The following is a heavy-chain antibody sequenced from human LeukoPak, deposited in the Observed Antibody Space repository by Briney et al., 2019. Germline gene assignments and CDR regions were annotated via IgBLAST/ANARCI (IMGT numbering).Heavy chain of an antibody. V-gene: IGHV1-18*01. CDR1: GYTFTSYG. Sequence: GASVKVSCKASGYTFTSYGISWVRQAPGQGLEWMGWISAYNGNTNYAQKLQGRVTMTTDTSTSTAYMELRSLRSDDTAVYYCATSEYSSSWYALNYYYYYGMDVWGQGTTVTVSS. CDR3: ATSEYSSSWYALNYYYYYGMDV. CDR2: ISAYNGNT. J-gene: IGHJ6*02. D-gene: IGHD6-13*01.